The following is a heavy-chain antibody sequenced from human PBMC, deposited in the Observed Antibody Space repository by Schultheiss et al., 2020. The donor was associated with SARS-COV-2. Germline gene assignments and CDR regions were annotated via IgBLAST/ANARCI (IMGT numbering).Heavy chain of an antibody. Sequence: GGSLRLSCAASGFTFSGSAMHWVRQAPGKGLEWVSAISGSGGSTYYADSVKGRFTISRDNSKNTLYLQMNSLRAEDTAVYYCAKYFHIVVVPAAMDYWGQGTLVTVSS. CDR2: ISGSGGST. CDR3: AKYFHIVVVPAAMDY. V-gene: IGHV3-23*01. J-gene: IGHJ4*02. CDR1: GFTFSGSA. D-gene: IGHD2-2*01.